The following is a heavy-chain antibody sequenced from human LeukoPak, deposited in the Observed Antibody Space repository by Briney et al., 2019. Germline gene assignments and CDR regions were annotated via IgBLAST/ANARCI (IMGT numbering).Heavy chain of an antibody. V-gene: IGHV3-13*01. CDR2: IGTAGDT. CDR1: GFTFSSYD. Sequence: PGGSLRLSCAASGFTFSSYDMHWVRQATGKGLEWVPAIGTAGDTYYPGSVKGRFTISRENAKNSLYLQMNSLRAGDTAVYYCARDGGMFRHYYYGMDVWGQGTTVTVSS. D-gene: IGHD2-15*01. CDR3: ARDGGMFRHYYYGMDV. J-gene: IGHJ6*02.